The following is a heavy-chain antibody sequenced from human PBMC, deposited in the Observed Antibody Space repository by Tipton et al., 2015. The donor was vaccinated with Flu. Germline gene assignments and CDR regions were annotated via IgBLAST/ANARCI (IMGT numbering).Heavy chain of an antibody. CDR2: IYHSGST. J-gene: IGHJ4*02. CDR3: AGQRLILDDSSGYYDY. V-gene: IGHV4-38-2*01. CDR1: GYSISSGYY. Sequence: LRLSCAVSGYSISSGYYWGWIRQPPGKGLEWIGSIYHSGSTYYNPSLKGRVTISVDTSKNQFSLKLSSVTAADTAVYYCAGQRLILDDSSGYYDYWGQGTLVTVSS. D-gene: IGHD3-22*01.